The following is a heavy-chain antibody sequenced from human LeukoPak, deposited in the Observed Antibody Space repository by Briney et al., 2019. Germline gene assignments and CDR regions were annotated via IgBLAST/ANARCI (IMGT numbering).Heavy chain of an antibody. CDR2: ISGSGGST. CDR1: GFTFSSYA. V-gene: IGHV3-23*01. CDR3: AKDFGRYCSGGSCFPPDAFDI. Sequence: GGSLRLSCAASGFTFSSYAMGWVRQAPGKGLEWVSAISGSGGSTYYADSVKGRFTISRDNSKNTLYLQMDSLRAEDTAVYYCAKDFGRYCSGGSCFPPDAFDIWGQGTMVTVSS. J-gene: IGHJ3*02. D-gene: IGHD2-15*01.